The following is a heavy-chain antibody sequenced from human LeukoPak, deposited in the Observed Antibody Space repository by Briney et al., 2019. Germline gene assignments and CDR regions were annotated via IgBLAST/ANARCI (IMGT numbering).Heavy chain of an antibody. CDR1: GFTFSNYA. J-gene: IGHJ4*02. V-gene: IGHV3-23*01. CDR2: ISGSGGRT. Sequence: GGSLRLSCAASGFTFSNYAMSWVRQAPGKGLEWVSTISGSGGRTYYADSVKGRFTISRDKSKNTLYLQMNSLRAEDTALYYCAKGLGYCSGGSCYSGFDYWGQGTLVTVSS. CDR3: AKGLGYCSGGSCYSGFDY. D-gene: IGHD2-15*01.